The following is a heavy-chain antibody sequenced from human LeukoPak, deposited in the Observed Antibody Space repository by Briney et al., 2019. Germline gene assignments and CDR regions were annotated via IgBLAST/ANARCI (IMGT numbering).Heavy chain of an antibody. Sequence: PGRSLRLSCAASGFTFSSYAMSWVRQAPGKGLEWVSAISGRGGSTYYADSVKGRFTISRDNSKNTLYLQMNSLRAEDTAVYYCAKALAIFDYYYYMDVWGKGTTVTVSS. J-gene: IGHJ6*03. V-gene: IGHV3-23*01. D-gene: IGHD3-3*01. CDR2: ISGRGGST. CDR1: GFTFSSYA. CDR3: AKALAIFDYYYYMDV.